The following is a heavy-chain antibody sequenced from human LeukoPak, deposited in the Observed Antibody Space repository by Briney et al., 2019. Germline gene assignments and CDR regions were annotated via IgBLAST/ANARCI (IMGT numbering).Heavy chain of an antibody. CDR3: ARVVGEMTYYFDY. CDR1: GGSFSGYY. CDR2: INHSGST. D-gene: IGHD3-16*01. V-gene: IGHV4-34*01. Sequence: SETLSLTCAVYGGSFSGYYWSWIRQPPGKGLEWIGEINHSGSTNYNPSLKSRVTISVDTSKNQFSLKLSSVTAADTAVYYCARVVGEMTYYFDYWGQGTLVTVSS. J-gene: IGHJ4*02.